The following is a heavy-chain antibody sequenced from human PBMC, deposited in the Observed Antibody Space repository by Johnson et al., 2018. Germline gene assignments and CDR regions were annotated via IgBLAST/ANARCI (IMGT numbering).Heavy chain of an antibody. CDR2: ISWNSGSI. CDR3: AKDAPMDV. CDR1: GFTFDDYA. J-gene: IGHJ6*02. Sequence: VQLVQSGGGLVQPGRSLRLSCAASGFTFDDYAMHWVRQAPGKGLEWVSGISWNSGSIGYADSVKGRFPISRDNAKNSLYLQMNSLRAEDTALYYCAKDAPMDVWGQGTTVTVSS. V-gene: IGHV3-9*01.